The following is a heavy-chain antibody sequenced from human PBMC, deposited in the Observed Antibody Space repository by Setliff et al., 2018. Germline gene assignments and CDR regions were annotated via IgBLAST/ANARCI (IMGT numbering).Heavy chain of an antibody. V-gene: IGHV4-4*07. CDR2: IYTSGST. CDR3: ARDSLWVREAKYYMVV. D-gene: IGHD3-10*01. CDR1: GGSISNYY. J-gene: IGHJ6*03. Sequence: SETLSLTCTVSGGSISNYYWSWIRQPAGKGLEWIGRIYTSGSTNYNPSLKSRVTMSVDTSKNQFSPKLTSVTAADTAVYYCARDSLWVREAKYYMVVWGKGTTVTVSS.